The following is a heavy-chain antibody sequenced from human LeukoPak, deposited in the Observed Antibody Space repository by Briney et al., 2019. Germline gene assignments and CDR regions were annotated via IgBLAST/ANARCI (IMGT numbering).Heavy chain of an antibody. V-gene: IGHV3-11*01. Sequence: PGGSLRLSCAASGFSFSDYYMSWIRQAPGKGLEWVSYISSSGSTIYYADSVKGRFTISRDNAKNSLYLQMNSLRAEDTAVYYCASSKYYYYYMDVWGKGTTVTVSS. CDR1: GFSFSDYY. CDR3: ASSKYYYYYMDV. CDR2: ISSSGSTI. D-gene: IGHD2-2*01. J-gene: IGHJ6*03.